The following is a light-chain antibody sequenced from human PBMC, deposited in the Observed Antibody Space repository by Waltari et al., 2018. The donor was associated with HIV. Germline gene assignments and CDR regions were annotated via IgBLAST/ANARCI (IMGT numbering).Light chain of an antibody. Sequence: QSALTQPPSPSGSPGQSVTLSCTGSSRDLGCYDFVPWFQKHPGQAPKLVIYEVYKRPAGVPDRFSGSKSGNTASLTVSWLQAEDEAYYHCSSYAGNYNLVFGGGTKLTVL. CDR3: SSYAGNYNLV. V-gene: IGLV2-8*01. J-gene: IGLJ3*02. CDR1: SRDLGCYDF. CDR2: EVY.